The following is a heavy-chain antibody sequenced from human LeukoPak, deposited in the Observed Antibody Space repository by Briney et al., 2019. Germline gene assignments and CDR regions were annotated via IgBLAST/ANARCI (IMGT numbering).Heavy chain of an antibody. D-gene: IGHD6-13*01. CDR3: ARERSSSWYTQQADYYYYGMDV. CDR2: ISSSGSTI. CDR1: GFTFSDYY. V-gene: IGHV3-11*01. J-gene: IGHJ6*02. Sequence: GGSLRLSCVASGFTFSDYYMSWIRQAPGKGLEWVSYISSSGSTIYYADSVKGRFTISRDNAKNSLYLQMNSPRAEDTAVYYCARERSSSWYTQQADYYYYGMDVWGQGTTVTVSS.